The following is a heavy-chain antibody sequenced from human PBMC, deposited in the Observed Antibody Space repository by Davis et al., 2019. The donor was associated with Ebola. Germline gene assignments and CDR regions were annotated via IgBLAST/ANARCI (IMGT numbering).Heavy chain of an antibody. CDR1: GYSFTNFW. V-gene: IGHV5-51*01. J-gene: IGHJ4*02. D-gene: IGHD3-22*01. Sequence: GESLKISCQGSGYSFTNFWIAWVRQMPGKGLEWMGIIYPGDSDVTSSPSVQGQVTISVDKSVNTAYLQWRRLKASDTAIYYCARPSSGYEASFDYWGQGTPVTVSS. CDR2: IYPGDSDV. CDR3: ARPSSGYEASFDY.